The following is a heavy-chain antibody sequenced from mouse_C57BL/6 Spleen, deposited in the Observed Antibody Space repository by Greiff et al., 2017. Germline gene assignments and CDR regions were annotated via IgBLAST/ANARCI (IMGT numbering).Heavy chain of an antibody. V-gene: IGHV1-50*01. CDR3: ARSRGVTSFDY. Sequence: QVQLQQPGAELVKPGASVKLSCKASGYTFTSYWMQWVKQRPGQGLEWIGEIDPSDSYTNYNQKFKGKATLTVDTSSSTAYMQLSSLTSEDSAVDYCARSRGVTSFDYWGQGTTRTVSS. J-gene: IGHJ2*01. D-gene: IGHD2-1*01. CDR2: IDPSDSYT. CDR1: GYTFTSYW.